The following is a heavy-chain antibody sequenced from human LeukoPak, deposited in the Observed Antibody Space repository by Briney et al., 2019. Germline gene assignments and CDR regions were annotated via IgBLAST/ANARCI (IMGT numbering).Heavy chain of an antibody. CDR2: IYSGGST. D-gene: IGHD4-23*01. V-gene: IGHV3-53*01. Sequence: GGSLRLSCAASGFTVSSNYMSWVRQAPGKGLEWVSVIYSGGSTYYADSVKGRFTFSRDNSKNTPYLQMNSLRAEDTAVYYCARDFRAGKGPPYYYYYGMDVWGQGTTVTVSS. CDR1: GFTVSSNY. J-gene: IGHJ6*02. CDR3: ARDFRAGKGPPYYYYYGMDV.